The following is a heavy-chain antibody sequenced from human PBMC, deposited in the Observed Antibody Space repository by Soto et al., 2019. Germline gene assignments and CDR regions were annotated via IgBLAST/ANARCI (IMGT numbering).Heavy chain of an antibody. Sequence: GVSLRLSCAASGFTFSSYAMSWVRQAPGKGLEWVSAISGSGGSTYYADSVKGRFTISRDNSKNTLYLQMNSLRAEDTAVYYCTAKGIVGAINWFDPWGQGTLVTVSS. J-gene: IGHJ5*02. D-gene: IGHD1-26*01. CDR1: GFTFSSYA. CDR2: ISGSGGST. V-gene: IGHV3-23*01. CDR3: TAKGIVGAINWFDP.